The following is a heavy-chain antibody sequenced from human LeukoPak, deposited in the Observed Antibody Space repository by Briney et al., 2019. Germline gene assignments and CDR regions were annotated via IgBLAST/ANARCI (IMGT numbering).Heavy chain of an antibody. Sequence: GASVKVSCKASGYTFASYGIGWVRQAPEQGLEWMGWISSYHANTNYAQKLQGRVTMTTDTSTSTVYMELRSLRSDDTAIYYCARGDVYFDYWGQGTLVTVSS. CDR3: ARGDVYFDY. CDR2: ISSYHANT. D-gene: IGHD3-16*01. CDR1: GYTFASYG. V-gene: IGHV1-18*01. J-gene: IGHJ4*02.